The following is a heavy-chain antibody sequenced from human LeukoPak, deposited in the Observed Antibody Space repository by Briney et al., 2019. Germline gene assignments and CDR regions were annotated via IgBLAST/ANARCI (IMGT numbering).Heavy chain of an antibody. CDR3: ARVGDYALKD. CDR2: IYTSGST. D-gene: IGHD4-17*01. V-gene: IGHV4-4*07. J-gene: IGHJ4*02. CDR1: GGSISTYY. Sequence: SETLSLTCTVSGGSISTYYWSWIRQPAGKGLEWIGHIYTSGSTDYNPSLKSRVTMSVDTSKNQFSLKVTSVTAADTAMYYCARVGDYALKDWGQGTLVTVSS.